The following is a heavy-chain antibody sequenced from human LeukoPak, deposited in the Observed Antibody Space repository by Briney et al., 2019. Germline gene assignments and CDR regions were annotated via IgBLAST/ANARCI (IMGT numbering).Heavy chain of an antibody. Sequence: GGSLRLSCVASGFTFSSSGMHWVRQAPGKGLEWVAFIRYNGRTTYYADSVKGRLTISRDNSKNTLYLQMNSLRAEDTAVYYCAIPGDYWGQGTLVTVSS. V-gene: IGHV3-30*02. CDR1: GFTFSSSG. J-gene: IGHJ4*02. CDR3: AIPGDY. CDR2: IRYNGRTT.